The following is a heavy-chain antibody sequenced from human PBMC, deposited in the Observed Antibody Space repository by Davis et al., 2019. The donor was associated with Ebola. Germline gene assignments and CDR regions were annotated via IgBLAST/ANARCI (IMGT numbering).Heavy chain of an antibody. V-gene: IGHV3-72*01. CDR2: TRNKANSYTT. Sequence: GGSLRLSCAASGFTFSDHYMDWVRQAPGKGLEWVGRTRNKANSYTTEYAASVKGRFTISRDDSKNSLYLQMNSLKTEDTAVYYCAKGSVTIFGVAPDYYGMDVWGKGTTVTVSS. J-gene: IGHJ6*04. D-gene: IGHD3-3*01. CDR1: GFTFSDHY. CDR3: AKGSVTIFGVAPDYYGMDV.